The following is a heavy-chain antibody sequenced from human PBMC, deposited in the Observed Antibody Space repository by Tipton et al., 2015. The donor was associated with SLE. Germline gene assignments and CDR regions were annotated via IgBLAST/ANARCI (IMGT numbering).Heavy chain of an antibody. CDR3: AREDATISGYFDY. J-gene: IGHJ4*02. D-gene: IGHD4/OR15-4a*01. CDR1: GFTSSSYE. CDR2: ISSSGSTI. V-gene: IGHV3-48*03. Sequence: AVSGFTSSSYEMNWARQAPGKGLEWVSYISSSGSTIYYADSVKGRFTISRDNAKNSLYLQMNSLRAEDTAVYYCAREDATISGYFDYWGQGTLVTVSS.